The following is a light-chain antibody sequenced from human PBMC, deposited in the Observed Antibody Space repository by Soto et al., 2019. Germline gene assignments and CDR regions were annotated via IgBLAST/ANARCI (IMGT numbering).Light chain of an antibody. CDR3: QQYNSWWT. CDR2: KAS. V-gene: IGKV1-5*03. Sequence: DIQMTQSPSTLSASVGDRVTITCRASQSISSWLAWYQQKPGKAPKLLIYKASNLESGVPSRFSGSGSGTEFTLTISSLQPDDFATYYCQQYNSWWTFGQGTKVEIK. J-gene: IGKJ1*01. CDR1: QSISSW.